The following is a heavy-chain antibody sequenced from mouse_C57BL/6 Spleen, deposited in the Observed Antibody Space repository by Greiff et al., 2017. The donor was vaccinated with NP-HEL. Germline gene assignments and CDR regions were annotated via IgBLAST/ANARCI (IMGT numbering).Heavy chain of an antibody. D-gene: IGHD2-1*01. J-gene: IGHJ2*01. V-gene: IGHV14-4*01. CDR3: TTGNDYGNYDDY. Sequence: EVQLQQSGAELVRPGASVKLSCTASGFNIKDDYMHWVKQRPEQGLEWIGWIDPENGDTEYASKFQGKATITADTSSNTAYLQLSSLTSEDTAVYYCTTGNDYGNYDDYWGQGTTLTVSS. CDR2: IDPENGDT. CDR1: GFNIKDDY.